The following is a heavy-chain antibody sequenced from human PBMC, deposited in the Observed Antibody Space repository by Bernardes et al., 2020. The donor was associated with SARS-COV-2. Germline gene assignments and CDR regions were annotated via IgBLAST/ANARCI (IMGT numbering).Heavy chain of an antibody. V-gene: IGHV3-64D*06. J-gene: IGHJ4*02. Sequence: GRSLRPSCSASGFTFSDYAMHWVRQAPGKGLEYVSGINDNGRTTHFADSVKGRFTISRDNSRNTMSLQMNSLRVEDTALYYCVKDLRGSYSFEYWGQGTLVTVSS. CDR2: INDNGRTT. CDR3: VKDLRGSYSFEY. CDR1: GFTFSDYA. D-gene: IGHD1-26*01.